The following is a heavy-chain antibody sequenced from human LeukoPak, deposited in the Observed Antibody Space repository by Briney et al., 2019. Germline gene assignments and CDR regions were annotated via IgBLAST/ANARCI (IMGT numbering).Heavy chain of an antibody. V-gene: IGHV1-2*02. CDR1: GYTFSSYY. CDR3: AKAAAGSQHSYYYYYYLDV. J-gene: IGHJ6*03. Sequence: ASVKVSCKASGYTFSSYYVHWVRQAPGQGLEWMGWINPNSGGTNYAQKFQGRVTMTRDTSISTAYMELSRLRSDDTAVYYCAKAAAGSQHSYYYYYYLDVWGTGTTVTISS. CDR2: INPNSGGT. D-gene: IGHD6-13*01.